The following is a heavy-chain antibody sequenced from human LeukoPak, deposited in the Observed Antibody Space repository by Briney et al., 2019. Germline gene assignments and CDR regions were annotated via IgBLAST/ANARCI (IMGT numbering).Heavy chain of an antibody. CDR3: ARAGAGGESFDY. V-gene: IGHV1-2*02. D-gene: IGHD2-21*01. CDR2: INPTSGGT. J-gene: IGHJ4*02. Sequence: RASVKVFCKASGYTFSDNYIHWVRQAPGQGLEWMGWINPTSGGTEYAPKFQGRVTMTRDTSITTTYMELSRLTSDDTAVYYCARAGAGGESFDYWGQGTLVTVSS. CDR1: GYTFSDNY.